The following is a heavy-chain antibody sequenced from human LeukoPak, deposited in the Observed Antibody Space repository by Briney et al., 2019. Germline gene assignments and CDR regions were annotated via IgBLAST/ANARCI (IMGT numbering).Heavy chain of an antibody. D-gene: IGHD5-18*01. V-gene: IGHV4-39*01. Sequence: PSETLSLTCPVSCGSITSRNHHWAWIRQSAGKGLEWIGSIYYSGDSYHNPSLKSRASISVDTSKNQFSLKMTSVTAADTAVYYCARQFGSYGQGYFDYWGQGTLVTVSS. J-gene: IGHJ4*02. CDR1: CGSITSRNHH. CDR2: IYYSGDS. CDR3: ARQFGSYGQGYFDY.